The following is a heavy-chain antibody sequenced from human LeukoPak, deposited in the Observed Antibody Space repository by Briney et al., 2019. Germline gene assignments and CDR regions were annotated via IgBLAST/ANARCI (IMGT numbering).Heavy chain of an antibody. CDR1: SGSISSSSYY. Sequence: SETLSLTCTVSSGSISSSSYYWGWIRQPPGKGLEWIGSIYYSGSTYYNPSLKSRVTISVDTSKNQFSLKLSSVTAADTAVYYCAEYSSAPRADAFDIWGQGTMVTVSS. V-gene: IGHV4-39*01. CDR2: IYYSGST. J-gene: IGHJ3*02. CDR3: AEYSSAPRADAFDI. D-gene: IGHD6-19*01.